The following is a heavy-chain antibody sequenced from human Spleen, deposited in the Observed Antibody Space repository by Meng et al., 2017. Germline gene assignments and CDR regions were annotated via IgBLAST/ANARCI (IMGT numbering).Heavy chain of an antibody. CDR3: ARVSRGSYD. V-gene: IGHV3-30*01. CDR1: GFTFSSYA. Sequence: QVQLVEAGGGVVQPGRSLRLSCAASGFTFSSYAMHWVRQAPGKGLEWVAVISYDGSNKYYADSVKGRFTISRDNSKNTLYLQMNSLRAEDTAVYYCARVSRGSYDWGQGTLVTVSS. J-gene: IGHJ4*02. CDR2: ISYDGSNK. D-gene: IGHD1-26*01.